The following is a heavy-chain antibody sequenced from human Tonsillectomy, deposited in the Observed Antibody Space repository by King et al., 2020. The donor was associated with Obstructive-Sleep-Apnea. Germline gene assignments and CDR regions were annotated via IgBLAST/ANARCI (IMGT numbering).Heavy chain of an antibody. D-gene: IGHD6-13*01. CDR2: ISSSSNYI. Sequence: VQLVESGGGLVKPGGSLRLSCAASGFTFSSYSMNWVRQAPGKGLEWVSSISSSSNYIYYADSVKGRFTISRDNAKNSLYLQMNSLRAEDTAVYYCARDVPTWVFRTHDAFDIWGQGTMVTVSS. V-gene: IGHV3-21*01. CDR3: ARDVPTWVFRTHDAFDI. CDR1: GFTFSSYS. J-gene: IGHJ3*02.